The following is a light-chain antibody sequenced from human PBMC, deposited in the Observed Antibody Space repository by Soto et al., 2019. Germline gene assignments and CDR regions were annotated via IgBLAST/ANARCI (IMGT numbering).Light chain of an antibody. Sequence: QSALTQPPSASGSPGQSVTISCTGTSSDVGGYNYVSWYQQHPGKAPKLVIFEVNKRPSGVPDRFSGSKSGNTASLTVSGLQADDEADYYCCSGAGSNNYVFGTGTNVTVL. J-gene: IGLJ1*01. CDR1: SSDVGGYNY. V-gene: IGLV2-8*01. CDR3: CSGAGSNNYV. CDR2: EVN.